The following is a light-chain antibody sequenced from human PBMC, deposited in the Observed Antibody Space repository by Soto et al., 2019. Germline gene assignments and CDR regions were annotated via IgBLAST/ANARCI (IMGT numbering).Light chain of an antibody. V-gene: IGKV3-20*01. CDR3: QQYGGSPIT. J-gene: IGKJ5*01. CDR1: QSVGGSS. Sequence: PGEIATVSCRASQSVGGSSLAWYQQRPGQAPRLLIYDTSKRATGIPDRFSGSGSGTDFTLTISRLEPEDFAVYYCQQYGGSPITFGQGTRLEI. CDR2: DTS.